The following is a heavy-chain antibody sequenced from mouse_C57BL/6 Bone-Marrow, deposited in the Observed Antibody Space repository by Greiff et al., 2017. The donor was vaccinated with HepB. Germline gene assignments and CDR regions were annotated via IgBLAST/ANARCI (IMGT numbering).Heavy chain of an antibody. Sequence: EVQGVESGGGLVKPGGSLKLSCAASGFTFSDYGMHWVRQAPEKGLEWVAYISSGSSTIYYADTVKGRFTISRDNAKNTLFLQMTSLRSEDTAMYYCARQQLRLPFAYWGQGTLVTVSA. CDR3: ARQQLRLPFAY. CDR2: ISSGSSTI. V-gene: IGHV5-17*01. CDR1: GFTFSDYG. D-gene: IGHD3-2*02. J-gene: IGHJ3*01.